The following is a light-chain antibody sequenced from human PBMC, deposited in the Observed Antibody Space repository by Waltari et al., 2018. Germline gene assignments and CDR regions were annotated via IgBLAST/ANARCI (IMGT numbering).Light chain of an antibody. CDR3: CSYAGSSTLL. CDR1: SSDVGSYNL. Sequence: QSALTQPASVSGSPEQSITISCTGTSSDVGSYNLVSLYQQHPGKAPKLMIYEGSKRPSGVSNRFSGSKSGNTASLTISGLQAEDEADYYCCSYAGSSTLLFGGGTKLTVL. CDR2: EGS. J-gene: IGLJ2*01. V-gene: IGLV2-23*01.